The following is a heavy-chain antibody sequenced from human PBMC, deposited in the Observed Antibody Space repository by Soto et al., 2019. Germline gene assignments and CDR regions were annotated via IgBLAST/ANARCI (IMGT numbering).Heavy chain of an antibody. J-gene: IGHJ5*02. V-gene: IGHV4-30-2*01. CDR1: GGSISSGGYS. Sequence: QLQLQESGSGLVKPSQTLSLTCAVSGGSISSGGYSWSWFRQPPGKGLEWIGYIYHNRNTYYNPSRKSRVTISVDMSKNQFSLKLSSVTAADTAMYYCARVPSPWGKGTLVTVSA. CDR2: IYHNRNT. CDR3: ARVPSP.